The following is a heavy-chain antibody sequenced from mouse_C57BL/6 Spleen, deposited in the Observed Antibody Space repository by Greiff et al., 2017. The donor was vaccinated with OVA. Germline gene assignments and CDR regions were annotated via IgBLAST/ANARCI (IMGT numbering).Heavy chain of an antibody. D-gene: IGHD2-2*01. CDR2: ISYDGSN. Sequence: EESGPGLVKPSQSLSLTCSVTGYSITSGYYWNWIRQFPGNKLEWVGYISYDGSNNYNPSLKNRISITRDTSKNQLFLKLNSVTTEDTATYYGARGYGYDRRYFDYWGQGTTLTVSS. CDR3: ARGYGYDRRYFDY. J-gene: IGHJ2*01. V-gene: IGHV3-6*01. CDR1: GYSITSGYY.